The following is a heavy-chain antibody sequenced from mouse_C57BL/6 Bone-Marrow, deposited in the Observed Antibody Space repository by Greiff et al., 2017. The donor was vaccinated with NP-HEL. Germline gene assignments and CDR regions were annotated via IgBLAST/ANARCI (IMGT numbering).Heavy chain of an antibody. J-gene: IGHJ3*01. CDR2: IWGDGST. V-gene: IGHV2-6-7*01. CDR3: ARDRFAY. CDR1: GFSLTGYG. Sequence: VQRVESGPGLVAPSQSLSITCTVSGFSLTGYGVNWVRQPPGKGLEWLGMIWGDGSTDYNSALKSGLSISKDNSKSQVFIKMNSLTANDTGRYYCARDRFAYWGQGTLVTVSA.